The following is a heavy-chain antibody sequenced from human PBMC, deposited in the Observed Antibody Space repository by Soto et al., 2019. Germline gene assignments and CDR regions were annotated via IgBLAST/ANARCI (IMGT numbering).Heavy chain of an antibody. D-gene: IGHD5-12*01. CDR1: GGSISSYY. J-gene: IGHJ6*02. CDR3: ARDHRVATLGHYYVMDV. V-gene: IGHV4-59*01. Sequence: PSETLSLTCTVSGGSISSYYWSWIRQPPGKGLEWIGYIYYSGSTNYNPSLKSRVTISVDTSKNQFSLKLSCVTAADPAVYYCARDHRVATLGHYYVMDVWGQGTTVTVSS. CDR2: IYYSGST.